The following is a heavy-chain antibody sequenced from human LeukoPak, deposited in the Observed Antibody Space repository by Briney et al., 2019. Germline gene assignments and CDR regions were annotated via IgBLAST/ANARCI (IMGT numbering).Heavy chain of an antibody. CDR1: GFTVSSDY. V-gene: IGHV3-23*01. J-gene: IGHJ4*02. Sequence: GSLRLSCAASGFTVSSDYMSWVRQAPGKGLEWVSAISGSGTSTYHADSVKGRFTISRDNSKNTLYLQMNSLRVEDTAIYYCAKDQRSGWTRNFDSWGQGTLVTVSS. CDR2: ISGSGTST. D-gene: IGHD6-19*01. CDR3: AKDQRSGWTRNFDS.